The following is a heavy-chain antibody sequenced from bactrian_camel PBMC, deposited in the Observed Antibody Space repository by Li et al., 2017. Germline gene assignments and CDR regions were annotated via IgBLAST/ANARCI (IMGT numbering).Heavy chain of an antibody. D-gene: IGHD1*01. CDR2: TYTDNSNKI. CDR1: GTTDNLNC. CDR3: GAVTACPQSWYAKWNPPIAY. V-gene: IGHV3-2*01. J-gene: IGHJ4*01. Sequence: VQLVESGGDSVQAGGSLRLACTLSGTTDNLNCMGWWRQRPGTSHEGVAITYTDNSNKIFYTDTVKGRFTISRDNKNAVYLQMDSLKPEDTAEYYCGAVTACPQSWYAKWNPPIAYWGQGTQVTVS.